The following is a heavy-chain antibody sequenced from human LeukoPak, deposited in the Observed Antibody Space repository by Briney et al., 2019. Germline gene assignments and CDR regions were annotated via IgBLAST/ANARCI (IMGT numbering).Heavy chain of an antibody. CDR2: INNDGSTT. V-gene: IGHV3-74*01. CDR3: VRGGVTGSGTYYVLN. CDR1: GFTFSSYW. Sequence: GGSLRLSCAASGFTFSSYWMHWVRQVPGKGLVWVSRINNDGSTTRYADSVKGRFTISRDNAKNTVYLQMNSLRAEDTAVYYSVRGGVTGSGTYYVLNWGQGTLITVSS. J-gene: IGHJ4*02. D-gene: IGHD3-10*01.